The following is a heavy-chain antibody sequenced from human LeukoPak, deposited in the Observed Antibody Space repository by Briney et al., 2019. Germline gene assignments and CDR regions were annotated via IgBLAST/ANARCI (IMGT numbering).Heavy chain of an antibody. D-gene: IGHD6-13*01. CDR1: GGSISSGGYY. Sequence: TLSLTCTVSGGSISSGGYYWSWIRQPPGKGLEWIGYIYYSGSTYYNPSLKSRVTISVDTSKNQFSLKLSSVTAADTAVYYCAVNFLAAAAPVESYFDYWGQGTLVTVSS. CDR2: IYYSGST. J-gene: IGHJ4*02. CDR3: AVNFLAAAAPVESYFDY. V-gene: IGHV4-31*03.